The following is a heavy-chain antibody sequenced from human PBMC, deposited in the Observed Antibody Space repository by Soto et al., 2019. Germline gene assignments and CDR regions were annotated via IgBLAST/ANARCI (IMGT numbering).Heavy chain of an antibody. V-gene: IGHV1-69*08. D-gene: IGHD1-26*01. CDR1: GGTFSSYT. CDR3: ARDKGSGSSDY. CDR2: IIPILGIA. J-gene: IGHJ4*02. Sequence: QVQLVQSGAEVKKPGSSVKVSCKASGGTFSSYTISWVRQAPGQGLEWMGRIIPILGIANYAQKFQGRVTNTXXKSTSTAYMELSSLRSEDTAVYYCARDKGSGSSDYWGQGTLVTVSS.